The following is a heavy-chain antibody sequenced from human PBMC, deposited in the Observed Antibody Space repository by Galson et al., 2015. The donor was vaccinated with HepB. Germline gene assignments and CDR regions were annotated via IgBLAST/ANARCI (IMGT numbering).Heavy chain of an antibody. CDR3: AKCGAFCSGGSCETYYYYYYMDV. CDR1: GYDFSSYA. Sequence: SVRLSCATSGYDFSSYAMTWVRQAPGKGLEWISAISGSGGVTYYADSVKGQFTISRDNSENTLYLQMNTLRAEDTAVYYCAKCGAFCSGGSCETYYYYYYMDVWGEGTTVTVSS. J-gene: IGHJ6*03. D-gene: IGHD2-15*01. CDR2: ISGSGGVT. V-gene: IGHV3-23*01.